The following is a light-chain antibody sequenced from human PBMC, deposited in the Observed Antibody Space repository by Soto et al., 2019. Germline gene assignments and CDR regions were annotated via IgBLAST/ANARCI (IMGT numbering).Light chain of an antibody. Sequence: DIQMTQSPSSLSASVGDRVTIAGRASQSISNYLNWYQQRPGKAPKLLIYAASSLQSGVPSRFSGSGSGTDFTLAISSLQPEDFVTYYCQQTYSTPITFGQGTRLEI. CDR3: QQTYSTPIT. CDR1: QSISNY. J-gene: IGKJ5*01. V-gene: IGKV1-39*01. CDR2: AAS.